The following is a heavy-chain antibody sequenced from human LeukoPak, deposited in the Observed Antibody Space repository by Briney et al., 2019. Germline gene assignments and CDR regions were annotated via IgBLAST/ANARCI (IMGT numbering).Heavy chain of an antibody. D-gene: IGHD3-10*01. J-gene: IGHJ4*02. CDR3: AKDHAGSGRAFEY. Sequence: GGSQRLPCAICRFTLRMSGVHGARQAPGKGLECVALMSSDGIKSYYADSVKGRFTVSRDTSKDIVYLQMNSLSADDTGIYYCAKDHAGSGRAFEYWGQGTLLTVSS. CDR1: RFTLRMSG. CDR2: MSSDGIKS. V-gene: IGHV3-30*04.